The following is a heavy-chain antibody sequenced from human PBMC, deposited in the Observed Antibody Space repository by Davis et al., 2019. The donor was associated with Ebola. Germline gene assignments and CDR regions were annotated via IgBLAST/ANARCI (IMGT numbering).Heavy chain of an antibody. CDR3: TTTYYYDSSGTLVADY. J-gene: IGHJ4*02. V-gene: IGHV3-73*01. D-gene: IGHD3-22*01. CDR1: GFTFSGSA. Sequence: GGSLTLSCAASGFTFSGSAMHWVRQASGKGLAWVGRIRSKANSYATAYAASVKGRFTISRDDSKNTAYLQMNSLKTEDTAVYYCTTTYYYDSSGTLVADYWGQGTLVTVSA. CDR2: IRSKANSYAT.